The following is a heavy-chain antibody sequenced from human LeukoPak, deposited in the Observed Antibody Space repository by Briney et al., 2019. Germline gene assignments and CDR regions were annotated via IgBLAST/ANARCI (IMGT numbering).Heavy chain of an antibody. D-gene: IGHD3-10*01. J-gene: IGHJ4*02. CDR2: IIPIFGTA. CDR1: GGTFSSYA. V-gene: IGHV1-69*13. Sequence: ASVKVSCKASGGTFSSYAISWVRQAPGQGLEWMGGIIPIFGTANYAQKFQGRVTITADESTSTAYMELSSLRSEDTAVYYCARDVSVGDWAYFDYWGQGTLVTVSS. CDR3: ARDVSVGDWAYFDY.